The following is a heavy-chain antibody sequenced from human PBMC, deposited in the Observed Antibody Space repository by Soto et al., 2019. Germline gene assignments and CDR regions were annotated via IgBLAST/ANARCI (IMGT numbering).Heavy chain of an antibody. CDR2: IFYSGST. Sequence: AETLSLTCTVSGGSISSDYWSWIRQPPGKGLEWFGYIFYSGSTTYNPSLKSRVSISVETSKAHFSLKMSPVTAADTAVYYCARVRNSRHLDSWGQGTLVTVSS. V-gene: IGHV4-59*01. CDR1: GGSISSDY. D-gene: IGHD3-22*01. J-gene: IGHJ4*02. CDR3: ARVRNSRHLDS.